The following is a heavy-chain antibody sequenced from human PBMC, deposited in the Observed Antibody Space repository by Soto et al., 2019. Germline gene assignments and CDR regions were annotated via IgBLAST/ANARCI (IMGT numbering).Heavy chain of an antibody. J-gene: IGHJ4*02. CDR3: TRGRYGDY. Sequence: QVHLVQSGAEVKKPGASVKVSCKGSGYAFTTYGITWVRQAPGQGLEWMGWISAHNGNTNYAQKLQGKVTVTRDTSPSTAYMQRRSLRFDHTTVDCCTRGRYGDYWGQGDLVTVSS. CDR1: GYAFTTYG. V-gene: IGHV1-18*01. D-gene: IGHD1-1*01. CDR2: ISAHNGNT.